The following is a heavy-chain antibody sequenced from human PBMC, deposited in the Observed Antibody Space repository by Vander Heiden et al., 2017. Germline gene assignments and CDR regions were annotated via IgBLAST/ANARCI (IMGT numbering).Heavy chain of an antibody. CDR2: INPSDGTT. CDR1: GYTLTNYY. Sequence: QVQLVQSGAEVKQPGASVKVSCKASGYTLTNYYMHWVRQAPGQGLEWVGMINPSDGTTDYARTFQGRVTMTRDTSTSTVYMDLSSLRSDDTAVYFCAREPPNTCYFDYWGQGTLVTVSS. D-gene: IGHD2-8*01. CDR3: AREPPNTCYFDY. J-gene: IGHJ4*02. V-gene: IGHV1-46*01.